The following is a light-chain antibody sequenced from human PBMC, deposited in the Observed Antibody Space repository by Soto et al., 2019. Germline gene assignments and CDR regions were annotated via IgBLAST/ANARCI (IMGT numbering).Light chain of an antibody. CDR3: QQYNSYPIT. Sequence: DIQMAQSRATLSAAVGDRVTITCRASQTITRWLTWYQQKPGKAPRLLIYEASTLQSGVPSRFSGSGSGTEFALTISGLQPDDFASYYCQQYNSYPITFGQGTRLEIK. J-gene: IGKJ5*01. CDR2: EAS. CDR1: QTITRW. V-gene: IGKV1-5*01.